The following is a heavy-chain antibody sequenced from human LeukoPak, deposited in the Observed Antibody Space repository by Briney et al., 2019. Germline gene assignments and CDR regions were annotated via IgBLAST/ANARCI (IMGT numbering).Heavy chain of an antibody. CDR2: LYSGGTT. V-gene: IGHV3-66*01. J-gene: IGHJ3*02. CDR3: ARDCISTSCTDAFDI. D-gene: IGHD2-2*01. Sequence: GGSLRLSCAASGFTVSSNYMNWVRQAPGRGLEWVSVLYSGGTTYYVDSVKGRFTISRDNSKNTLYLQMNSLRAEDTAVYYCARDCISTSCTDAFDIWGQGTMVTVSS. CDR1: GFTVSSNY.